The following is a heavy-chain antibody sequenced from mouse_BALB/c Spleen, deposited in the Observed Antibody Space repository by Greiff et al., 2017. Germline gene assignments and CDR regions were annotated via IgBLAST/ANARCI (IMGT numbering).Heavy chain of an antibody. CDR2: IDPYNGGT. Sequence: VQLQQSGPELVKPGASVKVSCKASGYAFTSYNMYWVKQSHGKSLEWIGYIDPYNGGTSYNQKFKGKATLTVDKSSSTAYMHLNSLTSEDSAVYYCARPDYYGSSFFAYWGQGTLVTVSA. J-gene: IGHJ3*01. CDR3: ARPDYYGSSFFAY. CDR1: GYAFTSYN. V-gene: IGHV1S135*01. D-gene: IGHD1-1*01.